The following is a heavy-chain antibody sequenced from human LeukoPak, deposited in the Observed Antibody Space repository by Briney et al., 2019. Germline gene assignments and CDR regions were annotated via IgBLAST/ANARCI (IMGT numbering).Heavy chain of an antibody. D-gene: IGHD2-15*01. CDR2: VNPNNGGT. J-gene: IGHJ4*02. CDR3: ARDGGSWHHPFYYFDY. Sequence: ASVKVSCKASGYTFTGYYIHWVRQAPGQGLEWMGRVNPNNGGTNYAQKFQGRVTMTRDTSISTAYMELNRLRSDDTAVYYCARDGGSWHHPFYYFDYWGRGTLVTVSS. V-gene: IGHV1-2*06. CDR1: GYTFTGYY.